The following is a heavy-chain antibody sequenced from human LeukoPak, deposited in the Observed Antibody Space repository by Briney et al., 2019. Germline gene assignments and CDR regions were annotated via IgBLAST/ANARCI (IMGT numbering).Heavy chain of an antibody. CDR3: AREDYYGSGSYVR. Sequence: SETLSLTCTVSGGSISSYYWSWIRQPPGKGLEWIGYIYYSGSTNYNPSLKSRVTISADTSKNQFSLKLSSGTAADTAVYYCAREDYYGSGSYVRWGQGTLVTVSS. J-gene: IGHJ4*02. D-gene: IGHD3-10*01. CDR2: IYYSGST. V-gene: IGHV4-59*01. CDR1: GGSISSYY.